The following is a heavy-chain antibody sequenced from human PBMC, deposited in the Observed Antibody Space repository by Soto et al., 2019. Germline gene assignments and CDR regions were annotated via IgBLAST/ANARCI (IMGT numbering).Heavy chain of an antibody. CDR3: AKNQERELPRVIDF. CDR1: GLTFSNYA. CDR2: MSGSSSTT. D-gene: IGHD1-7*01. J-gene: IGHJ4*02. V-gene: IGHV3-23*01. Sequence: EVRLLESGGGLVKPGGSLRLSCATSGLTFSNYAMSWVRQAPGGGLEWVSSMSGSSSTTYYADSVRGRFTISRDRSKNTLDLKKSSLRAEDTALYYCAKNQERELPRVIDFWGQGTLVTVSS.